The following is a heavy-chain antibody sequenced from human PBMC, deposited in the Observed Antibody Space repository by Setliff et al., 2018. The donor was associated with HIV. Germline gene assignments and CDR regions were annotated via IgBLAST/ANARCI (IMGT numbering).Heavy chain of an antibody. D-gene: IGHD5-18*01. J-gene: IGHJ4*02. Sequence: GGSLRLSCAVSGFNFRGYNMNWVRQAPGKGLEWVSSISTSSTYTYYADSVKGRFTISRDNAKNTLYLQMNSLRAEDTAVYYCARGGWSVDTAMVQPLDWGQGTLVTVSS. CDR3: ARGGWSVDTAMVQPLD. CDR1: GFNFRGYN. CDR2: ISTSSTYT. V-gene: IGHV3-21*01.